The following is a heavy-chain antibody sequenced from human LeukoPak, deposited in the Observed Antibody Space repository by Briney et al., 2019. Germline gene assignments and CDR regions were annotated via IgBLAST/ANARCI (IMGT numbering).Heavy chain of an antibody. V-gene: IGHV4-34*01. D-gene: IGHD3-9*01. J-gene: IGHJ4*02. Sequence: SETLSLTCAVYGGSFSTYYWSWVRQPPGKGLEWIGEINHSGRTNYNPSLMSRVTISIDTSKNQLSLKVTSVTAAVSAVYSCVRVLTGSWGQGALVTVSS. CDR3: VRVLTGS. CDR2: INHSGRT. CDR1: GGSFSTYY.